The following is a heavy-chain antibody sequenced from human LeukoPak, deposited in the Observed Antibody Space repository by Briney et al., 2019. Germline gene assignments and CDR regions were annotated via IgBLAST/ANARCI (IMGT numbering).Heavy chain of an antibody. D-gene: IGHD3-22*01. CDR3: ARDPVLLYYHSSGPPSNYGMDV. CDR2: FYHSGST. CDR1: GGSISSGSYY. V-gene: IGHV4-39*07. Sequence: PSETLSLTCTVSGGSISSGSYYWSWIRQPPGKGLEWIGTFYHSGSTYYNPSLKSRVTISLDTSKNQFSLKLSSVTAADTAVYYCARDPVLLYYHSSGPPSNYGMDVWGQGTTVTVSS. J-gene: IGHJ6*02.